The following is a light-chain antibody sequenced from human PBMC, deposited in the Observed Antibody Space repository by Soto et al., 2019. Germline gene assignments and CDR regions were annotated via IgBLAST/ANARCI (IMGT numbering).Light chain of an antibody. J-gene: IGKJ4*01. V-gene: IGKV3-11*01. CDR1: QSVGDY. CDR2: DAS. CDR3: QQREDWPRA. Sequence: LFSHSPCTLSLSPRDRATLSCRASQSVGDYLGWYQQKPGQAPRLLIYDASQRATGVPARFSASGSGTDFTLTISSLEPEDFAIYYCQQREDWPRACGVGTKV.